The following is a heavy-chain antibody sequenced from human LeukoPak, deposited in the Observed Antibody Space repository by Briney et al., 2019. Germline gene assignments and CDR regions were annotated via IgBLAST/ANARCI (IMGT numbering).Heavy chain of an antibody. J-gene: IGHJ4*02. V-gene: IGHV3-74*01. D-gene: IGHD3-10*01. Sequence: GGSLRLSCAASGFTFSSYLMHWVRQAPGKGLVWVSRVNSDGSSTRYADSVKGRFTISRDNAKNTLYLQMNSLRAEDTALYYCASGSGSGSTDYWGQGTLVTVSS. CDR2: VNSDGSST. CDR3: ASGSGSGSTDY. CDR1: GFTFSSYL.